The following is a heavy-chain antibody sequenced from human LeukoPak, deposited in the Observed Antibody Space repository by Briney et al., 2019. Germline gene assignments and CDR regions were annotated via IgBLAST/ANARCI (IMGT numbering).Heavy chain of an antibody. D-gene: IGHD6-19*01. CDR1: GYTFTGYY. Sequence: GASVKVSCKASGYTFTGYYMHWVRQAPGQGLEWMGWINPNSGGTNYAQKFQGRVTMTRDTSISTAYMELSSLRSEDTAVYYCARVAVAGRYYFDYWGQGTLVTVSS. J-gene: IGHJ4*02. V-gene: IGHV1-2*02. CDR3: ARVAVAGRYYFDY. CDR2: INPNSGGT.